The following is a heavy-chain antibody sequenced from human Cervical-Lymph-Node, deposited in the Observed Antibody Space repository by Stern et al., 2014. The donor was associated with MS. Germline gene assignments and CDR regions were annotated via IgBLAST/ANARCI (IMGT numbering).Heavy chain of an antibody. Sequence: EVQLLESGGGLVQPGRSLRLSCSASQITFDDYGFHWVRQVPGKGLEWVAGIGWNSANKVYADSVKDRFTISRDNARDSLYLQMNNLTPDDTALYYCAKSYSSSWSGWIDSWGQGILVTVSS. CDR1: QITFDDYG. V-gene: IGHV3-9*01. CDR3: AKSYSSSWSGWIDS. CDR2: IGWNSANK. D-gene: IGHD6-13*01. J-gene: IGHJ5*01.